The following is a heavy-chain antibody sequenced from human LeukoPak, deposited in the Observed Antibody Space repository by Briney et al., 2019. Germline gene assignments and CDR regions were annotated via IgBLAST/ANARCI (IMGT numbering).Heavy chain of an antibody. CDR2: INPNSGGT. Sequence: ASVKVSCKASGYTFSDYYMHWVRQAPGEGLEWMGWINPNSGGTNYAQNFQGRVTMTRDTSISTAYMELSSLRSDDSAVYYCASSRTYSYGSDYYYYYMDVWGKGTTVTVSS. J-gene: IGHJ6*03. CDR3: ASSRTYSYGSDYYYYYMDV. V-gene: IGHV1-2*02. CDR1: GYTFSDYY. D-gene: IGHD5-18*01.